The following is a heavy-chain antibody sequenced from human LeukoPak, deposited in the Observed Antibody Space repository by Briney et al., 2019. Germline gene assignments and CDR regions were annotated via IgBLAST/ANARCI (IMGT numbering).Heavy chain of an antibody. Sequence: ASVKVSCKTSGYTFTSYAMNWVRQAPGQGLEWMGWINTNTGNPTYAQGFTGRFVFSLDTSVSTAYLQISSLKAEDTAVYYCARGDYDISTGYYNVFDYWGQGTLVTVSS. V-gene: IGHV7-4-1*02. CDR3: ARGDYDISTGYYNVFDY. CDR1: GYTFTSYA. D-gene: IGHD3-9*01. CDR2: INTNTGNP. J-gene: IGHJ4*02.